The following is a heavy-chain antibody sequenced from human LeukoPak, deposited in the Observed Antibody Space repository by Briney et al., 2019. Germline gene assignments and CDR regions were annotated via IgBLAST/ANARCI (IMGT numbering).Heavy chain of an antibody. D-gene: IGHD2-2*01. CDR3: AKDLTIGHRSSTSCSQYYFDY. Sequence: GGSLRLSCAASGFTFSSYAMSWVRQAPGKGLEWVSAISGSGGSTYYADSVKGRFTISRDNSKNTLYLQMNSLRAEDTAVYYCAKDLTIGHRSSTSCSQYYFDYWGQGTLVTVSS. CDR2: ISGSGGST. J-gene: IGHJ4*02. V-gene: IGHV3-23*01. CDR1: GFTFSSYA.